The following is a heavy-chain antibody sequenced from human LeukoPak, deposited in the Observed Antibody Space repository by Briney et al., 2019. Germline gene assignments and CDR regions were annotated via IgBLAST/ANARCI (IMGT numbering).Heavy chain of an antibody. V-gene: IGHV3-30*03. CDR3: ARDREYYDILTGYKVSHYFDY. Sequence: GGSLRLSCAASGFTFSSYWMSWVRQAPGKGLEWVAIISYDGSNKYYADSVKGRFTISRDNSKNTLFLQMNSLRAEDTAVYYRARDREYYDILTGYKVSHYFDYWGQGTLVTVSP. J-gene: IGHJ4*02. CDR2: ISYDGSNK. D-gene: IGHD3-9*01. CDR1: GFTFSSYW.